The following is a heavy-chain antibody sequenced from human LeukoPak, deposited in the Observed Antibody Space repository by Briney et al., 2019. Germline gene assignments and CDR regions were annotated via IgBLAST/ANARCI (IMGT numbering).Heavy chain of an antibody. CDR3: AKERNLEIAVAGTIFDY. CDR1: GFTVSSKY. Sequence: GGSLRLSCAASGFTVSSKYMSWVRQAPGKGLEWVSVIYSGGDTYYADSVKGRFTIPRDNSKDMIYLEMSSLKAEDTAVYYCAKERNLEIAVAGTIFDYWGQGTLVTVSS. CDR2: IYSGGDT. J-gene: IGHJ4*02. D-gene: IGHD6-19*01. V-gene: IGHV3-66*01.